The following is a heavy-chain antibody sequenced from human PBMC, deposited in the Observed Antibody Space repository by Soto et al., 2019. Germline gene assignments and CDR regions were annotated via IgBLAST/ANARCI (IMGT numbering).Heavy chain of an antibody. CDR3: ARVRGGGSEYFFGY. Sequence: ASVKVSCKASGYTFTRYNVHWVRQAPGQGLEWMAIINPSGGTTYYVQKFEGRVTLTTDTSTSTVYMELSSLRSDDTAVYYCARVRGGGSEYFFGYWGQGTRVT. J-gene: IGHJ4*02. V-gene: IGHV1-46*01. D-gene: IGHD2-15*01. CDR2: INPSGGTT. CDR1: GYTFTRYN.